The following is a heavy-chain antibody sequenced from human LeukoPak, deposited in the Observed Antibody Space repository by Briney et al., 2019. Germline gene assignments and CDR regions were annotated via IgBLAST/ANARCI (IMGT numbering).Heavy chain of an antibody. V-gene: IGHV3-33*01. CDR3: AREDRIAPADKAFDI. CDR1: GFTFRNYA. D-gene: IGHD6-13*01. J-gene: IGHJ3*02. Sequence: TGGSLRLSCAASGFTFRNYAMHWVREAPGKGLEWVAIIWYDGGNRYHADSVKGRFTISRDNSKNTLYLQLNRLRAEDTAVYYCAREDRIAPADKAFDIWGQGTMVTVSS. CDR2: IWYDGGNR.